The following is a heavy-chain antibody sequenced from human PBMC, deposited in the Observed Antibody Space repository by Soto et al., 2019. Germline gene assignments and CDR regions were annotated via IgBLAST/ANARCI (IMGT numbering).Heavy chain of an antibody. CDR2: INHSGTT. CDR1: GGSIISSHNF. D-gene: IGHD3-10*01. Sequence: QLQLQESGPGLVKPSETLSLTCTVSGGSIISSHNFWGWIRQPPGKGLEWIGSINHSGTTYYNPSLMSRFTLSVDTSQSQVSLKRSSGTVADTVVYSWARQIGFGHWYFDVWGRGSLSLSPQ. CDR3: ARQIGFGHWYFDV. V-gene: IGHV4-39*01. J-gene: IGHJ2*01.